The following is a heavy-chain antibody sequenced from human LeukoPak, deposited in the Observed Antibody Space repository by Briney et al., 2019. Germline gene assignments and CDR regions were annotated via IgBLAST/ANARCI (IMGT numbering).Heavy chain of an antibody. CDR1: GYSFSDYW. Sequence: GESLKISCKASGYSFSDYWIGWVRHMPGKGLEWMTIIYPDDSETRYSPSLQGQVTISADKSINTAYLQWSSLKASDAAIYYCARLSGYSSWYHFFDYWGQGTLVTVSS. V-gene: IGHV5-51*01. CDR3: ARLSGYSSWYHFFDY. CDR2: IYPDDSET. J-gene: IGHJ4*02. D-gene: IGHD6-13*01.